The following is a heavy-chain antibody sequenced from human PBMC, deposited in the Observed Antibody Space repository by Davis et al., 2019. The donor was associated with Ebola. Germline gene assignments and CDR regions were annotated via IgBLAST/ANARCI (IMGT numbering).Heavy chain of an antibody. Sequence: GESLKISCAASGFTFSTYAMNWVRQAPGKGLEWVGFIRSKAYGGKTQYAASLRGRVTISRDDSKSIAYLQVDSLKTEDTAVYYCTRDLKQPPPSYYYGMDVWGKGTTVTVSS. CDR3: TRDLKQPPPSYYYGMDV. D-gene: IGHD6-13*01. CDR2: IRSKAYGGKT. CDR1: GFTFSTYA. V-gene: IGHV3-49*04. J-gene: IGHJ6*04.